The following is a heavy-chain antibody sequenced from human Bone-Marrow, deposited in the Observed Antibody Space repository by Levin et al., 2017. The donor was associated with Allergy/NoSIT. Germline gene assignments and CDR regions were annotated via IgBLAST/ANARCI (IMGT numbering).Heavy chain of an antibody. CDR3: AKDLVAEGDYGMGV. J-gene: IGHJ6*02. D-gene: IGHD2-2*01. Sequence: GESLKISCAASGFSFSTYGMHWVRQAPGKGLEWVAVIWYDGSKKYYGDSVKGRFTISRDKSKNTLYLQMNSLRSEDTATYYCAKDLVAEGDYGMGVWGQGTTVIVSS. V-gene: IGHV3-30*02. CDR2: IWYDGSKK. CDR1: GFSFSTYG.